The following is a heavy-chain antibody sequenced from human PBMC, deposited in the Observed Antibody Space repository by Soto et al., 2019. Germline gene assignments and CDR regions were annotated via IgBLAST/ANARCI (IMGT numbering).Heavy chain of an antibody. Sequence: EVQLLESGGGLVQPGGSLRLSCAAAGFTFSNYALPWVRQSPGKGLEWVSTFGGSGGSTYYADSVRGRFTSARDNSKTPLFLQRNSLRVEDTAIYDGAREWTGDTCPRLDGWGQGTTVSVAS. D-gene: IGHD3-3*01. CDR2: FGGSGGST. CDR3: AREWTGDTCPRLDG. V-gene: IGHV3-23*01. J-gene: IGHJ6*02. CDR1: GFTFSNYA.